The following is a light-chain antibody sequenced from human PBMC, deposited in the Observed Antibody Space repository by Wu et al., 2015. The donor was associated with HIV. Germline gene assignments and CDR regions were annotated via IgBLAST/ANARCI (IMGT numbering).Light chain of an antibody. V-gene: IGKV1-NL1*01. CDR2: SAS. Sequence: DIQMTQSPSSLSAYVGDRVXITCRASQAIGNSLAWYQQKPGKAPKLLLYSASRLQSGVPSRFSGRGSGTDYTLTISSLQPEDFATYYCQQFHRTPPITFGQGTRLEI. J-gene: IGKJ5*01. CDR1: QAIGNS. CDR3: QQFHRTPPIT.